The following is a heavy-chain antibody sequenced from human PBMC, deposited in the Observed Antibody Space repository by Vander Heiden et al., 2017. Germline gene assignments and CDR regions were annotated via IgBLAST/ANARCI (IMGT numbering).Heavy chain of an antibody. CDR3: ARAEFEGATSQGPDY. CDR1: GGNFSSYA. V-gene: IGHV1-69*06. CDR2: IIPIFGTA. J-gene: IGHJ4*02. D-gene: IGHD1-26*01. Sequence: QVQLVQSGAEVKKPGSSVKVSCKASGGNFSSYAISWVRQAPGQGLEWMGGIIPIFGTANYAQKFQGRVTITADKSTSTAYMELSSPRSEDTAVYYCARAEFEGATSQGPDYWGQGTLVTVSS.